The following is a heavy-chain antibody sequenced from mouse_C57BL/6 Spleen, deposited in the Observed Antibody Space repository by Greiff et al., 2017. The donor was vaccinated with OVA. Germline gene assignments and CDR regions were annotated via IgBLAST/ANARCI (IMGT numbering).Heavy chain of an antibody. CDR3: ARGEVVTNWDYYAMDY. J-gene: IGHJ4*01. CDR1: GYTFTSYW. CDR2: IDPSDSET. Sequence: QVQLKQSGAELVRPGSSVKLSCKASGYTFTSYWMHWVKQRPIQGLEWIGNIDPSDSETHYNQKFKDKATLTVDKSSSTAYMQLSSLTSEDSAVYYCARGEVVTNWDYYAMDYWGQGTSVTVSS. D-gene: IGHD2-2*01. V-gene: IGHV1-52*01.